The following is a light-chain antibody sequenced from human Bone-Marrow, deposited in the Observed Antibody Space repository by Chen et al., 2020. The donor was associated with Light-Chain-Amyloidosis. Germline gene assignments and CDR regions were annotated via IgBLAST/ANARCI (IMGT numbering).Light chain of an antibody. CDR1: NIGSKY. J-gene: IGLJ2*01. V-gene: IGLV3-9*01. Sequence: SYDLTQPLSVSVALGQTASITCEGNNIGSKYVQWYQQKPGQASVMVIYRESNRPSGIPERFSGSTSGNAATLTISTAHVGDEADYYCQVWDSNTVVFGGGTKLTVL. CDR3: QVWDSNTVV. CDR2: RES.